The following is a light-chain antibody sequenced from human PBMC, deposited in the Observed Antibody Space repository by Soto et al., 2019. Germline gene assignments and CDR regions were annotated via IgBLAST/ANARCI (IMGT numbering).Light chain of an antibody. CDR2: GAS. CDR3: QQYGSSPRT. CDR1: QSVSSSY. Sequence: EIVLTQSPVTLSFSPGERAILSCRASQSVSSSYLAWYQQKPGQAPRLLIYGASSRATGIPDRSSGSGSGTDFTLTISRLEPEDFAVYYCQQYGSSPRTFGQGTKVDIK. J-gene: IGKJ1*01. V-gene: IGKV3-20*01.